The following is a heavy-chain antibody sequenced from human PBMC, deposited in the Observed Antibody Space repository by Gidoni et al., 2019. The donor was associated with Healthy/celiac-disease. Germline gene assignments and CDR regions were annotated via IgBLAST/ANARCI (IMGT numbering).Heavy chain of an antibody. D-gene: IGHD3-16*01. CDR2: ISAYNGNT. V-gene: IGHV1-18*01. CDR3: ARTPLITARAGGWFDP. CDR1: GYTFTSSG. Sequence: QVQLVQSGAEVKKPGASVKVSCKASGYTFTSSGISWGRQAPGQGLEWMGWISAYNGNTNHAQKLQGRVTMTTDTSTSTAYMELRSLRSDDTAVYYCARTPLITARAGGWFDPWGQGTLVTVSS. J-gene: IGHJ5*02.